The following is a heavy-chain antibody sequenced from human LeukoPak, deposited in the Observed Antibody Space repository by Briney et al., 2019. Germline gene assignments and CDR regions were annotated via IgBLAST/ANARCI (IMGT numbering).Heavy chain of an antibody. CDR2: ISAYNGNT. CDR3: ARVPAWEYYYYMDV. J-gene: IGHJ6*03. V-gene: IGHV1-18*01. D-gene: IGHD1-26*01. Sequence: ASVKVSCKASGYTFTSYGISWVRQAPGQGLEWMGWISAYNGNTNYAQKFQGRVTITTDESTSTAYMELSSLRSEDTAVYYCARVPAWEYYYYMDVWGKGTTVTVSS. CDR1: GYTFTSYG.